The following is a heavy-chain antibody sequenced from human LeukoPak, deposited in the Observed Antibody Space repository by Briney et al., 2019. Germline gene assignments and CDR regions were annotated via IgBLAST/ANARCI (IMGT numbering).Heavy chain of an antibody. CDR2: INHSVST. CDR1: GGSFSGNY. V-gene: IGHV4-34*01. Sequence: SETLSLTCAVYGGSFSGNYWCWIRQPPGKGLEWSWEINHSVSTNYNQSEKVRVSITVDTSKNQFSLKLRTVTAADTAVCYGARRRGRSSTSCYEDYYYYYYMDVWGKGTTVTVSS. D-gene: IGHD2-2*01. CDR3: ARRRGRSSTSCYEDYYYYYYMDV. J-gene: IGHJ6*03.